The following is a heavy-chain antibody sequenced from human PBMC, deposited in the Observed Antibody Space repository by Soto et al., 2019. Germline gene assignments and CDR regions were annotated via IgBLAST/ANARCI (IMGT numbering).Heavy chain of an antibody. CDR1: GGSISSGDYY. Sequence: QVQLQESGPGLVKPSQTLSLTCTVSGGSISSGDYYWSWIRQPPGKGLEWIGYIYYSGSTYYNPSLKSRVTISVDTSKNQFSLKLSSVTAADTAVYYCARDLSGNYYDSSGSALGYWGQGTLVTVSS. V-gene: IGHV4-30-4*01. J-gene: IGHJ4*02. CDR2: IYYSGST. D-gene: IGHD3-22*01. CDR3: ARDLSGNYYDSSGSALGY.